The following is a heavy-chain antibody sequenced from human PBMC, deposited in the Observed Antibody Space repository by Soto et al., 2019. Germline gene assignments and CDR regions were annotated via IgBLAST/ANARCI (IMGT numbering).Heavy chain of an antibody. Sequence: QVQLQESGPGLVMPSETLSLTCTVSGGSISTYYWNWIRQPPGGGLEWIGYAHYSGNTNYNPSLKSRVTISVDTSKDQFSLTLSSVTAADTAVYYCARLVKVAGRGLSYWYFDLWGRGTLVTVSS. CDR3: ARLVKVAGRGLSYWYFDL. V-gene: IGHV4-59*08. J-gene: IGHJ2*01. D-gene: IGHD6-19*01. CDR1: GGSISTYY. CDR2: AHYSGNT.